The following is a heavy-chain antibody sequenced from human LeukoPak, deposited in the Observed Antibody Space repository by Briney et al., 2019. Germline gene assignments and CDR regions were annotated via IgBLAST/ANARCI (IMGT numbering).Heavy chain of an antibody. Sequence: ASVKVSCKVSGYTLTELSMHWVRQAPGKGLEWMGGFDPEDGETIYAQKFQGRVTMTEDTSTDTAYMELSSLRSEDTAVYYCSRGGGRAPDDAFDIWGQGTMVTVSS. CDR2: FDPEDGET. CDR1: GYTLTELS. V-gene: IGHV1-24*01. CDR3: SRGGGRAPDDAFDI. D-gene: IGHD1-26*01. J-gene: IGHJ3*02.